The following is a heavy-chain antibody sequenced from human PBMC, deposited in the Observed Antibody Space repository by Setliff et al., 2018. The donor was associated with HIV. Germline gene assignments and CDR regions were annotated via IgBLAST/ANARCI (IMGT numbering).Heavy chain of an antibody. Sequence: ASVKVSCKASGYTFTTYAMHWARLAPGQRLEWMGWINAGNGNTKYSQRFQGRVIITRDTSASTAYMELSSLRSEDTAVYYCARTREAVMYYYYGREVWGQGTTVTFSS. D-gene: IGHD3-16*01. J-gene: IGHJ6*02. CDR2: INAGNGNT. CDR1: GYTFTTYA. V-gene: IGHV1-3*01. CDR3: ARTREAVMYYYYGREV.